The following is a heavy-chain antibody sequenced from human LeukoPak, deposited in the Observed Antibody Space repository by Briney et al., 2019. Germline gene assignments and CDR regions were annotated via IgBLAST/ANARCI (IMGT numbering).Heavy chain of an antibody. CDR1: GFIFSSRW. V-gene: IGHV3-7*01. CDR3: ASLLGGKTIFDY. J-gene: IGHJ4*02. Sequence: PGGSLRLSCAASGFIFSSRWMSWVRQAPGKGLEWVANIKRDGSGEYYVDSVKGRFTISRDNAKNSLYLQMNSLRAEDTAVYYCASLLGGKTIFDYWGQGTLVTVSS. CDR2: IKRDGSGE. D-gene: IGHD1-26*01.